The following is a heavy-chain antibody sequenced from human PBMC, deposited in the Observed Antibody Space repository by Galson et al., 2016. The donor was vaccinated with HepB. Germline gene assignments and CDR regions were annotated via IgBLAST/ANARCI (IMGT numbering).Heavy chain of an antibody. CDR2: ISYDGSNK. Sequence: SLRLSCAVSGFTFDDYAMHWVRQAPGKGLEWVAIISYDGSNKYYIDSVKGRFTISRDKSKNTLYLQMNSLRAEDTAVYYCARDRSPPAYCGGDCYADYWGQGTQVSVSS. J-gene: IGHJ4*02. V-gene: IGHV3-30*03. D-gene: IGHD2-21*02. CDR1: GFTFDDYA. CDR3: ARDRSPPAYCGGDCYADY.